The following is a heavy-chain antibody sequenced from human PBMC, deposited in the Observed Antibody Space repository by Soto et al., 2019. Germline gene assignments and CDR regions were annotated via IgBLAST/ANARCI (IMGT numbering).Heavy chain of an antibody. Sequence: QPGGSLRLSCAASGFTLSNYGMNWVRQAPGKGLEWVSYISSSGGTIYFADSVKGRFTVSRDNAKDSVYVQMNSLRVEDTAVYYCARDGSTILGERRGLDYWGQGTQVTVSS. CDR3: ARDGSTILGERRGLDY. CDR1: GFTLSNYG. D-gene: IGHD3-3*01. CDR2: ISSSGGTI. J-gene: IGHJ4*02. V-gene: IGHV3-48*01.